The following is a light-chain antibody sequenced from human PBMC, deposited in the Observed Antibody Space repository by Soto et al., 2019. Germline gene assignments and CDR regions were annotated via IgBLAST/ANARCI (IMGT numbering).Light chain of an antibody. Sequence: EVVLTQSPVTLSLSPGERATLSCRASQSFRGLLAWYQQKPGQAPRLLIYGASTRATGIPARFSGSGSGTEFTLTISSLQSEDFAVYYCQQYNNWPPFGQGTKVDIK. V-gene: IGKV3-15*01. CDR1: QSFRGL. CDR3: QQYNNWPP. J-gene: IGKJ1*01. CDR2: GAS.